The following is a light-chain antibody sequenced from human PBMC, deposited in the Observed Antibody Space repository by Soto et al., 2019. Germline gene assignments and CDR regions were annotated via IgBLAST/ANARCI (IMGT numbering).Light chain of an antibody. Sequence: QSVLTQPPSVSGAPGQRVTISCAGSSSNVGAGYDVHWYQQLPGTAPKLLIYGNSKRPSGVPDRCSGSQSGTSASLAITGLQAEDEADYYFQSYDTKLSGFYVFGTGTKLTVL. CDR3: QSYDTKLSGFYV. CDR2: GNS. CDR1: SSNVGAGYD. J-gene: IGLJ1*01. V-gene: IGLV1-40*01.